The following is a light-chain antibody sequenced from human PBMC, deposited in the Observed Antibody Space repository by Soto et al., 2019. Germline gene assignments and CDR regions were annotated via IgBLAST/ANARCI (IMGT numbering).Light chain of an antibody. Sequence: QSVVTQPASVSGSPGQSITISCTGTSSTVGGFNVVSWYQQHPGKAPKVIIYEGIKRPSGVSNRFSGSNSGSTASLTISGLQAEDEADYYCCSYVGATTYVFGT. CDR3: CSYVGATTYV. CDR1: SSTVGGFNV. V-gene: IGLV2-23*01. J-gene: IGLJ1*01. CDR2: EGI.